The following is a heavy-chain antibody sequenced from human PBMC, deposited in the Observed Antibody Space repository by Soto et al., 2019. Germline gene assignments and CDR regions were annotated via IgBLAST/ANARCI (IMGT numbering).Heavy chain of an antibody. Sequence: QVQLVQSGAEVKNPGASVKVSCKASGYTFTSYGISWVRQAPGQGLEWMGWISAYNGNTNYAQKLQGRVTMTTATYTSPAYIELRSLISDHRAVYYCARARHRQTSTYCGQGPLVTVSS. CDR2: ISAYNGNT. CDR3: ARARHRQTSTY. J-gene: IGHJ4*02. V-gene: IGHV1-18*01. CDR1: GYTFTSYG.